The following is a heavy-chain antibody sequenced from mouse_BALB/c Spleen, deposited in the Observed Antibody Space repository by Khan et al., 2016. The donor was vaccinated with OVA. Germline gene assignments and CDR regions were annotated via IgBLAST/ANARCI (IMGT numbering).Heavy chain of an antibody. D-gene: IGHD1-3*01. Sequence: VQLQESGPGLVAPSQSLSITCTVSGFSLTSYGVHWVRQPPGKGLEWLGVLWVVGGTIYISPLNSNLAISKDNTKSQVFFKMNSLQTDDTDMYYCDRLEDIWGQGTTLTVSS. CDR3: DRLEDI. CDR1: GFSLTSYG. V-gene: IGHV2-9*02. J-gene: IGHJ2*01. CDR2: LWVVGGT.